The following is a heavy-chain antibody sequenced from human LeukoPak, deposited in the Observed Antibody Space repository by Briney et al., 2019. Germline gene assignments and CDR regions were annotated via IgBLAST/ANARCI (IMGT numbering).Heavy chain of an antibody. V-gene: IGHV3-30*02. CDR3: ARADTIFGPYDAFDI. Sequence: GGSLRLSCAASGFTLISYGMHWVRQAPGKGPEWVAFIRDDGSNKYYANSVKGRLTISRDNAKNSLYLQMNSLRAEDKAVYYCARADTIFGPYDAFDIWGQGTMLTVSS. D-gene: IGHD3-3*01. CDR1: GFTLISYG. J-gene: IGHJ3*02. CDR2: IRDDGSNK.